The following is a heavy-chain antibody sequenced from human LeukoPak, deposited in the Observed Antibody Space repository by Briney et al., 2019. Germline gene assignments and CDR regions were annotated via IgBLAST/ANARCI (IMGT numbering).Heavy chain of an antibody. J-gene: IGHJ5*02. V-gene: IGHV4-59*01. CDR3: ARVETVRFLEWLFWFDP. CDR1: GGSISSYY. CDR2: VYHSGST. D-gene: IGHD3-3*01. Sequence: PSETLSLTCSVSGGSISSYYWSWIRQPPGKGLEWIGSVYHSGSTNYNPSLKSRVTISVDTSKNQFSLKLSSVTAADTAVYYCARVETVRFLEWLFWFDPWGQGTLVTVSS.